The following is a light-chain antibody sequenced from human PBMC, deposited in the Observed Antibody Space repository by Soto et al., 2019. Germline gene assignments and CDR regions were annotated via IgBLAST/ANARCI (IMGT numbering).Light chain of an antibody. V-gene: IGLV8-61*01. CDR1: SGSVSTSYY. CDR2: STN. J-gene: IGLJ2*01. Sequence: VVTQEPSFSVSPGGTVTLTCGLSSGSVSTSYYPSWYQQTPGQAPRTLIYSTNTRSSGVPDRFSGSILGNKAALTITGAQADDESDYYCVLYMGSGTVVFGGGTKVTVL. CDR3: VLYMGSGTVV.